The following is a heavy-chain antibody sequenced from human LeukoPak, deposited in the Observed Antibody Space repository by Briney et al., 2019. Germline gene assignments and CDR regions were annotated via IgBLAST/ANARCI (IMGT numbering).Heavy chain of an antibody. J-gene: IGHJ5*01. CDR3: VRGWFDF. Sequence: GGSLRLSCAAFGFTFSSYTMNWVRLAPGKGLEWVSSISSGSGYIQYADSVKGRFTISRDNAENSVFLQMRSLRVDDTALYYCVRGWFDFWGQGTPVTVSS. CDR2: ISSGSGYI. CDR1: GFTFSSYT. V-gene: IGHV3-21*01.